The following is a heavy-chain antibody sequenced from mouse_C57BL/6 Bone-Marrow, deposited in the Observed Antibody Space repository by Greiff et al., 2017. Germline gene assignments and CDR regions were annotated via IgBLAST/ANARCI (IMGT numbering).Heavy chain of an antibody. CDR2: ISSGSSTI. D-gene: IGHD2-5*01. CDR1: GFTFSDYG. J-gene: IGHJ4*01. CDR3: ARDNYSNYVSYAMDY. V-gene: IGHV5-17*01. Sequence: EVHLVESGGGLVKPGGSLKLSCAASGFTFSDYGMHWVRQAPEKGLEWVAYISSGSSTIYYADTVKGRFTISRDNAKNTLYLQMTSLRSEDTAMYYCARDNYSNYVSYAMDYWGQGTSVTVSS.